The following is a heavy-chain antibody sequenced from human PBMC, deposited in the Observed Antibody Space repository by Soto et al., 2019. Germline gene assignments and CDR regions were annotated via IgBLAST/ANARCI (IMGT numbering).Heavy chain of an antibody. Sequence: QVQLQESGPGLVKPSQTLSLTCTVSGGSISSGGYYWSWIRQHPGKGLEWIGYIYYSGSTYYNPSLKRRVTLSVDTSKNQFSLQLTSVTAADTAVYYCARGSYGSGSQFDYWGQGTLVTVSS. V-gene: IGHV4-31*03. J-gene: IGHJ4*02. D-gene: IGHD3-10*01. CDR1: GGSISSGGYY. CDR2: IYYSGST. CDR3: ARGSYGSGSQFDY.